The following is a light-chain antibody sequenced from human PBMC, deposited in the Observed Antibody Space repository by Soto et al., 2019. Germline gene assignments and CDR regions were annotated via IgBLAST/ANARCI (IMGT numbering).Light chain of an antibody. J-gene: IGKJ4*01. CDR1: QGISSY. CDR2: AAS. V-gene: IGKV1-9*01. CDR3: EQFNSYPF. Sequence: DIQLTQSPSFLSASVGDRVTITCRASQGISSYLAWYQQKPGKAPKLLIYAASTLQRGVPSRFSGSGSGTEFPLNISSLHTEDFATYYCEQFNSYPFFGGGTKVEIK.